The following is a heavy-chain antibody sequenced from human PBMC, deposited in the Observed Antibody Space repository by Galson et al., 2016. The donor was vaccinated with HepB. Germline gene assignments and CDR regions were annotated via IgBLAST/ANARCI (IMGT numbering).Heavy chain of an antibody. CDR2: INTGNGNT. CDR3: AREGSIWTNYNWLDR. D-gene: IGHD3-3*02. J-gene: IGHJ5*02. V-gene: IGHV1-3*04. Sequence: SVKVSCKASGYTFTNYAINWVRQAPGQRLEWMGWINTGNGNTKYSQKFQDRLTTTRDTSASTAYMELSSLKSEDTAIYYCAREGSIWTNYNWLDRWGQGTLVTVSS. CDR1: GYTFTNYA.